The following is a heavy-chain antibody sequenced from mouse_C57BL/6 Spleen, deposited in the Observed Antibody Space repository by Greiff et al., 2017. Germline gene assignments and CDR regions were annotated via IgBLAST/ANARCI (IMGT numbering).Heavy chain of an antibody. Sequence: VQLQESGPELVKPGASVKISCKASGYAFSSSWMYWVKQRPGKGLEWIGRIYPGDGDTNYNGKFKGKATLTADKSSSTAYMQLSSLTSEDSAVYFCAYYGSSYDWYFDVWGTGTTVTVSS. V-gene: IGHV1-82*01. J-gene: IGHJ1*03. CDR3: AYYGSSYDWYFDV. CDR1: GYAFSSSW. D-gene: IGHD1-1*01. CDR2: IYPGDGDT.